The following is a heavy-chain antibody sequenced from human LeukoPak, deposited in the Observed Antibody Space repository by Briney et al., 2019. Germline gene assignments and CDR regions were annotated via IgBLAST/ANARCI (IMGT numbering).Heavy chain of an antibody. CDR1: GYTFTGYY. CDR2: INPNSGGT. D-gene: IGHD3-3*01. V-gene: IGHV1-2*02. Sequence: ASVKVSCRASGYTFTGYYMHWVRQAPGQGLEWMGWINPNSGGTNYAQKFQGRVTMTRDTSISTAYMELSRLRSDDTAVYYCARDYDFWSGYYPTYYYYYMDVWGKGTTVTVSS. CDR3: ARDYDFWSGYYPTYYYYYMDV. J-gene: IGHJ6*03.